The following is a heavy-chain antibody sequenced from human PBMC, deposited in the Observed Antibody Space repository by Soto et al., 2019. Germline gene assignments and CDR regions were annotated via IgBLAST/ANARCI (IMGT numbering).Heavy chain of an antibody. J-gene: IGHJ3*02. CDR2: ISGSGGST. V-gene: IGHV3-23*01. CDR3: AKDGEYYDFWSGPADAFDI. CDR1: GFTFSSYA. Sequence: PGGSLSLSCAASGFTFSSYAMSWVRQAPGKGLEWVSAISGSGGSTYYADSVKGRFTISRDNSKNTLYLQMNSLRAEDTAVYYCAKDGEYYDFWSGPADAFDIWGQGTMVTVSS. D-gene: IGHD3-3*01.